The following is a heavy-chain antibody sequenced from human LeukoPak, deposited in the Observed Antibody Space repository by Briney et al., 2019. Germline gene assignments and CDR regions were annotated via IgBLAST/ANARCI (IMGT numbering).Heavy chain of an antibody. Sequence: ASVKVSCKASGYTFTGHYLHWLRQAPGQGLEWMGWINPNNGDTSYAQTFQDRVTMTRDTSINTAYMDLHRLRSDDTAVYYCAKLRGFRLGELSLMPPPYFDYWGQGTLVTVSS. J-gene: IGHJ4*02. CDR1: GYTFTGHY. CDR3: AKLRGFRLGELSLMPPPYFDY. V-gene: IGHV1-2*02. CDR2: INPNNGDT. D-gene: IGHD3-16*02.